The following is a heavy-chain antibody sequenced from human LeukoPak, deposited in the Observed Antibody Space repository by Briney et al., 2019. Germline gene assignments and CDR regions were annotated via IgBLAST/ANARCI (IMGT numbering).Heavy chain of an antibody. CDR1: GGSVSSGSYY. CDR3: ARLVGAATDPFDY. CDR2: IYYSGTT. J-gene: IGHJ4*02. V-gene: IGHV4-39*01. D-gene: IGHD1-26*01. Sequence: SETLSLTCTVSGGSVSSGSYYWSWIRQPPGKGLEWIGTIYYSGTTYYTPSPKSRVTISIDTSKNQFSLKLSSVTAADTAVYYCARLVGAATDPFDYWGQGTLVTVSS.